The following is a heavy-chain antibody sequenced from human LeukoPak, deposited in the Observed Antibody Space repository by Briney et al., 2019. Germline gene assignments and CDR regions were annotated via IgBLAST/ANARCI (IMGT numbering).Heavy chain of an antibody. CDR2: ISNSGTT. CDR1: GDSVSSGGYY. J-gene: IGHJ3*02. V-gene: IGHV4-31*11. D-gene: IGHD2-21*02. Sequence: EASQTLCLTCAVSGDSVSSGGYYWTWIRQHPGKGLEWIGYISNSGTTSYSPSLKSRVSISVDTSNNQFSLRLSSVTAADTAVYYCARDVVVTSSPSAFDIWGQPTNLTVCS. CDR3: ARDVVVTSSPSAFDI.